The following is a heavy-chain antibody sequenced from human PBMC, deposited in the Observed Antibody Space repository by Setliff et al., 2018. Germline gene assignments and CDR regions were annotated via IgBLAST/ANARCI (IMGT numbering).Heavy chain of an antibody. CDR2: LYYSGNT. CDR3: ARDSGFIGHCTGGICFSY. CDR1: GGSISSFS. D-gene: IGHD2-15*01. J-gene: IGHJ4*02. Sequence: PSETLSLTCNVSGGSISSFSWSWIRQAPGKGLEWIGYLYYSGNTNYNPSLKSRVTISGDTSQNYFSLKLTSVTEADTAVYYCARDSGFIGHCTGGICFSYWGQGRLVTVSS. V-gene: IGHV4-59*01.